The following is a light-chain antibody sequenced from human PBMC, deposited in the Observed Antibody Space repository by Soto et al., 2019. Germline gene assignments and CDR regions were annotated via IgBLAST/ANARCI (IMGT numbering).Light chain of an antibody. V-gene: IGKV3-15*01. J-gene: IGKJ1*01. Sequence: MTQSPSSLSASVGDRVTITCRASQSISYYLNWYQQKPGQAPRLLIYGAATRATGIPARFSGSGSGTEFTLTISSLQSEDFAVYHCQQYHNWPAFGQGTKVDI. CDR3: QQYHNWPA. CDR2: GAA. CDR1: QSISYY.